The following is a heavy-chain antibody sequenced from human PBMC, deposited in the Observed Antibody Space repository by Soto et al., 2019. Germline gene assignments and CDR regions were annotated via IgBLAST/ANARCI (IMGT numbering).Heavy chain of an antibody. J-gene: IGHJ4*02. V-gene: IGHV3-33*01. CDR1: GFTFSSYG. D-gene: IGHD1-26*01. CDR3: ARESGSYHLDS. CDR2: PWYDGSNK. Sequence: QVQLVESGGGVVQPGRSLRLSCAASGFTFSSYGMHWVRQAPGKGLEWVAAPWYDGSNKYYADSVKGRFTISRDSSKNTLYLQMNSLRAEDTAMYYCARESGSYHLDSWGRGTLVTVSS.